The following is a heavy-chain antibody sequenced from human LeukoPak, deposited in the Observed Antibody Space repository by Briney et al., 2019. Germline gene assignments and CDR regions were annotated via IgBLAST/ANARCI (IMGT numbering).Heavy chain of an antibody. Sequence: PGGSLRLSCAASGFTVSSNYMSWVRQAPGKGLEWVSVIYTGGSTYYADSVKGRFTISRDNSKNTLYLQMNSLRAEDTAVYYCARDFWSRVVVAATVRDYYYYGMDVWGQGTTVTVSS. J-gene: IGHJ6*02. CDR3: ARDFWSRVVVAATVRDYYYYGMDV. D-gene: IGHD2-15*01. V-gene: IGHV3-53*01. CDR1: GFTVSSNY. CDR2: IYTGGST.